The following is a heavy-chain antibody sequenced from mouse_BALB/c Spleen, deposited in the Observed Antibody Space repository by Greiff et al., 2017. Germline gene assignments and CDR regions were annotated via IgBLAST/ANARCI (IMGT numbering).Heavy chain of an antibody. CDR1: GFTFSSYG. CDR2: ISSGGSYT. V-gene: IGHV5-6*01. J-gene: IGHJ1*01. CDR3: ARPNYYGSSYWYFDV. D-gene: IGHD1-1*01. Sequence: VQLKESGGDLVKPGGSLKLSCAASGFTFSSYGMSWVRQTPDKRLEWVATISSGGSYTYYPDSVKGRFTISRDNAKNTLYLQMSSLKSEDTAMYYCARPNYYGSSYWYFDVWGAGTTVTVSS.